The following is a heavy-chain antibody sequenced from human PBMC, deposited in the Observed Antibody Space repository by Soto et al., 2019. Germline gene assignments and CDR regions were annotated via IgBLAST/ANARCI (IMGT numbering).Heavy chain of an antibody. V-gene: IGHV5-10-1*01. CDR2: IDPSDSYT. Sequence: PGESLKISCKGSGYSFTSYWISWVRQMPGKGLEWMGRIDPSDSYTNYSPYFQGNVTISADKSISTANLQWSSLKASDTAMYYCASSPRGYCSSTSCRELGNYYGMDVWGQGTTVTVSS. J-gene: IGHJ6*02. D-gene: IGHD2-2*01. CDR1: GYSFTSYW. CDR3: ASSPRGYCSSTSCRELGNYYGMDV.